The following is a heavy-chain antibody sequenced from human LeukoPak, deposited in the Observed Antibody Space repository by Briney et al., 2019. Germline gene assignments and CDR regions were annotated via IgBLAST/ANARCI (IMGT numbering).Heavy chain of an antibody. CDR1: GGSISNYY. D-gene: IGHD6-13*01. CDR3: ARHAAISAAGTAPFDS. CDR2: IYRGST. Sequence: SETLSLTCTVSGGSISNYYWSWIRQSPGKGLDWIGYIYRGSTNYNPSLKGRVTISVDTSKNQVSLKLTSATATDTAVYYCARHAAISAAGTAPFDSWGQGTLVTVSS. V-gene: IGHV4-59*08. J-gene: IGHJ4*02.